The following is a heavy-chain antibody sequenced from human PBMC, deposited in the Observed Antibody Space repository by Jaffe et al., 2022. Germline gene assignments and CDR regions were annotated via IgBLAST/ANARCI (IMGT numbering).Heavy chain of an antibody. J-gene: IGHJ5*02. CDR2: IKPDGSEK. Sequence: EVQLVESGGGLVQPGGSLRLSCTASGFTFSSYWMTWVRQAPGKGLEWVANIKPDGSEKYYVDSVKGRFTISRDNAKNSLSLQLNSLRAEDTAVYYCARIDGTVGSGWFDPWGHGTLVTVSS. CDR3: ARIDGTVGSGWFDP. D-gene: IGHD1-7*01. CDR1: GFTFSSYW. V-gene: IGHV3-7*01.